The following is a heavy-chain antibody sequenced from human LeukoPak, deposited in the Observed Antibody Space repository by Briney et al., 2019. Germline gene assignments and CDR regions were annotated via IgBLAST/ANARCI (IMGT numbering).Heavy chain of an antibody. CDR3: AKSDCTSTCCYTIDY. CDR1: GFTFSNFA. V-gene: IGHV3-23*01. D-gene: IGHD2-2*02. J-gene: IGHJ4*02. Sequence: GGSLRLSCTASGFTFSNFAMTWVRQATGKGLEWVLVINDSGGGTSYADSGEGRFTIYRDNYKNTLYLQMTSLRAEDTAVYYCAKSDCTSTCCYTIDYWGQGTLVTVSS. CDR2: INDSGGGT.